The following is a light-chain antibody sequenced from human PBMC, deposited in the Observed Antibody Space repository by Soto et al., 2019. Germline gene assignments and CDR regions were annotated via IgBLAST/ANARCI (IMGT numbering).Light chain of an antibody. V-gene: IGLV2-11*01. Sequence: QSALTQPPSVSGSPGQSVTISCTGTSSDIGGYNYVSWYQQLPGKAPKLMIYDVSKRPSGVPDRFSGSNSGNTASLTISGLQAEDEADYYCCSYAGTTYVFGTGTKLTFL. CDR2: DVS. CDR1: SSDIGGYNY. J-gene: IGLJ1*01. CDR3: CSYAGTTYV.